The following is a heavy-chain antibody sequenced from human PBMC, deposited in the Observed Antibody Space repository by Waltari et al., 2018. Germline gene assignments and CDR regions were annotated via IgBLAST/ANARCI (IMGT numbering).Heavy chain of an antibody. CDR3: AKDYDYVWEQVVAY. J-gene: IGHJ4*02. V-gene: IGHV3-23*01. D-gene: IGHD3-16*01. Sequence: EVQLLESGGGLVQPGGSLRLSCAASGFTFSSYAMSWVRQAPGKGREGGSAMSGSGGSTYYADSVKGRFTISRDNSKNTLYLQMNSLRAEDTAVYYCAKDYDYVWEQVVAYWGQGTLVTVSS. CDR1: GFTFSSYA. CDR2: MSGSGGST.